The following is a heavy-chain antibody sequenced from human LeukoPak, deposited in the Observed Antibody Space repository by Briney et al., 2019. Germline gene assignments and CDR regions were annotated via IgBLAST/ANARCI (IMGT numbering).Heavy chain of an antibody. CDR2: ISGSGGST. CDR1: GFTFSGYG. D-gene: IGHD2-15*01. J-gene: IGHJ4*02. Sequence: QPGRSLRLSCATSGFTFSGYGMHWVRQAPGKGLEWVSAISGSGGSTYYADSVKGRFTISRDNSKNTLYLQMNSLRAEDTAVYYCAKVAATPGDYWGQGTLVTVSS. V-gene: IGHV3-23*01. CDR3: AKVAATPGDY.